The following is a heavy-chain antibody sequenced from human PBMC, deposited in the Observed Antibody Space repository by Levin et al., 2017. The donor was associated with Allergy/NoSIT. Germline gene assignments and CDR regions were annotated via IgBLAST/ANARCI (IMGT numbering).Heavy chain of an antibody. D-gene: IGHD2-15*01. CDR3: ARDLRVAATHDAFDI. CDR2: IYYSGST. CDR1: GGSISSGDYY. Sequence: LRLSCTVSGGSISSGDYYWSWIRQPPGKGLEWIGYIYYSGSTYYNPSLKSRVTISVDTSKNQFSLKLSSVTAADTAVYYCARDLRVAATHDAFDIWGQGTMVTVSS. V-gene: IGHV4-30-4*01. J-gene: IGHJ3*02.